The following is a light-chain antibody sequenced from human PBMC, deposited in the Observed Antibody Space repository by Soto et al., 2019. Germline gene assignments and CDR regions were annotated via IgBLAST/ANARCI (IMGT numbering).Light chain of an antibody. CDR2: DVT. CDR1: SSDVGGYSY. V-gene: IGLV2-14*01. CDR3: SSYTSSSTPYV. Sequence: QSALTQPASVSGSPGQSITISCTGTSSDVGGYSYVSWYQQHPVKAPKLMIYDVTNRPSGVSGRFSGSKSGNTASLTISGLQAEDEADYYCSSYTSSSTPYVFGTGTKVTVL. J-gene: IGLJ1*01.